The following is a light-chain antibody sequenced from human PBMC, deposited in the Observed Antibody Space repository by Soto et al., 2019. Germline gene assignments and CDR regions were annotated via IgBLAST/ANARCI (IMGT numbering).Light chain of an antibody. J-gene: IGLJ1*01. CDR3: SSYTRDSTLV. CDR1: SSDVGGFNY. Sequence: QSVLTHPASVSGSPGQSITISCTGTSSDVGGFNYVSWYQQHPGKAPKLMIYEVSYRPSGISNRFSASKSGNTASLTIFGLQAEDEADYYCSSYTRDSTLVFGTGTKGTVL. CDR2: EVS. V-gene: IGLV2-14*01.